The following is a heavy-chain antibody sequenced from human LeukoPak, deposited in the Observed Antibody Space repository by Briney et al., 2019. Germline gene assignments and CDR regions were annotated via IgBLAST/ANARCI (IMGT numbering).Heavy chain of an antibody. D-gene: IGHD5-12*01. V-gene: IGHV3-23*01. Sequence: GGSLRLSCAASGFTFSSYAMSWVRQAPGKGLEWVSAISGSGGSTYYADSVQGRFTISRDNSKNTLYLQMNSLRAEDTAVYYCARVRGYSGYDFGYWGQGTLVTVSS. CDR3: ARVRGYSGYDFGY. CDR2: ISGSGGST. J-gene: IGHJ4*02. CDR1: GFTFSSYA.